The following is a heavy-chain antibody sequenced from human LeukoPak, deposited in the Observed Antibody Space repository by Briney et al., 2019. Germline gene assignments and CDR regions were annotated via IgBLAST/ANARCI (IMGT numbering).Heavy chain of an antibody. CDR1: GFTFSNYG. D-gene: IGHD2-2*01. CDR2: ISGSGSNT. J-gene: IGHJ4*02. V-gene: IGHV3-23*01. Sequence: GGTLRLSCAASGFTFSNYGMTWVRQAPGKGLEWVSGISGSGSNTYYADSVKGRFTISRDISKNTLYLQMNSLRAEDTAVYYCAKDGAGSQSYCSSTSCYVDYWGQGTLVTVSS. CDR3: AKDGAGSQSYCSSTSCYVDY.